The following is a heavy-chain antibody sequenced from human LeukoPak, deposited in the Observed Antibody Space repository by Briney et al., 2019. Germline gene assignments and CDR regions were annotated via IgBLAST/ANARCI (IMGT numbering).Heavy chain of an antibody. V-gene: IGHV3-21*01. CDR3: ASGYCAGAICRRDY. CDR1: GFTFSSYA. J-gene: IGHJ4*02. Sequence: GGSLRLSCAASGFTFSSYARNWVRQAPGKGLEWVSGIGSGGTDIYYADSVKGRFTITRDNAKNSLYLQMNSLRAEDTAVYYCASGYCAGAICRRDYWGQGTLVTVSS. CDR2: IGSGGTDI. D-gene: IGHD2-8*02.